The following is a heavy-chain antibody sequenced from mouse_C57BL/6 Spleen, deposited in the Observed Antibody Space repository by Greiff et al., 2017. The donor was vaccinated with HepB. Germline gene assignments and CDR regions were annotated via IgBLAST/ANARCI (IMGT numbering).Heavy chain of an antibody. CDR1: GYSITSGYY. Sequence: EVQLQESGPGLVKPSQSLSLTCSVTGYSITSGYYWNWIRQFPGNKLEWMGYISYDGSNNYNPSLKNRISITRDTSKNQFFLKLNSVTTEDTATYYCAREKDSLLRYFDYWGQGTTLTVSS. D-gene: IGHD1-1*01. CDR3: AREKDSLLRYFDY. V-gene: IGHV3-6*01. J-gene: IGHJ2*01. CDR2: ISYDGSN.